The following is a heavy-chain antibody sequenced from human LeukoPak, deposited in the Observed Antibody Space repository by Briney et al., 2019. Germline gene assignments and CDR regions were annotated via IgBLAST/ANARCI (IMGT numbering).Heavy chain of an antibody. CDR2: ISGSGGST. V-gene: IGHV3-23*01. D-gene: IGHD3-22*01. J-gene: IGHJ6*02. CDR3: AKWTRVSNMYYYDSSGYPAYYYYGMDV. CDR1: GGSISSYY. Sequence: ETLSLTCTVSGGSISSYYWSWVRQAPGKGLEWVSAISGSGGSTYYADSVKGRFTISRDNSKNTLYLQMNSLRAEDTAVYYCAKWTRVSNMYYYDSSGYPAYYYYGMDVWGQGTTVTASS.